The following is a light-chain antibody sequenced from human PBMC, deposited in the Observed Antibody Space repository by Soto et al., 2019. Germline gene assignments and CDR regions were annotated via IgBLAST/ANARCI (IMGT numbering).Light chain of an antibody. J-gene: IGLJ2*01. Sequence: QSVLTQPPSVSGAPGQRVTISCTGSSSNVGTGYDVHWYQQLPGTAPKLLIYGNINRPSGVPDRFAGSKSGTSASLAISGLQAEDEADYYCQSYDSSLRGLIFGGGTKLTVL. CDR1: SSNVGTGYD. V-gene: IGLV1-40*01. CDR2: GNI. CDR3: QSYDSSLRGLI.